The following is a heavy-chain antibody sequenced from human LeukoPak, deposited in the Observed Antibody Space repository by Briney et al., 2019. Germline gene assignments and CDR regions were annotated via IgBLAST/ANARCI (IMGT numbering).Heavy chain of an antibody. Sequence: GGTLRLSCAASGFTFNNYGMSWVRQAPGKGLEWVSGVSPSGGNTYYADSVKGRFTISKDKSEKTVSLQMNSLRAEDTAVYYCAKSVFTSVVLSRGFDYWGEGTLVTVSS. CDR3: AKSVFTSVVLSRGFDY. D-gene: IGHD4-23*01. CDR1: GFTFNNYG. CDR2: VSPSGGNT. V-gene: IGHV3-23*01. J-gene: IGHJ4*02.